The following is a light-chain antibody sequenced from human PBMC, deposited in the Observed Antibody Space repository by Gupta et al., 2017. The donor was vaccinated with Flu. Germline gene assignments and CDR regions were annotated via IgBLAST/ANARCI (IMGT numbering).Light chain of an antibody. CDR3: RQYDGYPRT. CDR2: ATS. CDR1: QGIRND. V-gene: IGKV1-6*02. Sequence: IQTTQSPSSLSASVGDRVTITCRASQGIRNDLGWYQQRPGRAPKLLIYATSSLHTGVPSRFSGSGSDTNFTLTITILQPEDFATYYCRQYDGYPRTFGQGTKVEIK. J-gene: IGKJ1*01.